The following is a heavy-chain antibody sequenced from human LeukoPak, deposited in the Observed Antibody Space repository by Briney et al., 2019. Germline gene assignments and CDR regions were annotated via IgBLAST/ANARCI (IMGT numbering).Heavy chain of an antibody. CDR3: ARIKREDGDVGN. V-gene: IGHV3-53*01. J-gene: IGHJ4*02. CDR2: IYSGGKT. Sequence: PGGPLRLSCAASGFTVSSNHMNWVRQAPGKGLEWVSVIYSGGKTFYADSVKGRFTISRDDSKNTLYLLMNSLRAEDTAVYYCARIKREDGDVGNWGQGTLVTVSS. D-gene: IGHD3-10*01. CDR1: GFTVSSNH.